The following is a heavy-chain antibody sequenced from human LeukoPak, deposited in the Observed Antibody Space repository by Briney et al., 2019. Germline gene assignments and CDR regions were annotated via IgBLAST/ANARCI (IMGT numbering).Heavy chain of an antibody. V-gene: IGHV1-18*01. CDR3: ARDEGRRYYYDSSGYYGY. Sequence: SVKVSCKASGYTFTSYGISWVRQAPGQGLEWMGWISAYNGNTNYAQKLQGRVTMTTDTSTSTAYMELRSLRSDDTAVYYCARDEGRRYYYDSSGYYGYWGQGTLVTVSS. CDR2: ISAYNGNT. J-gene: IGHJ4*02. D-gene: IGHD3-22*01. CDR1: GYTFTSYG.